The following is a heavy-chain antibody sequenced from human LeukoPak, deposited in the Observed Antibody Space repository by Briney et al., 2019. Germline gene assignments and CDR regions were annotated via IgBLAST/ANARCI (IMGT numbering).Heavy chain of an antibody. CDR2: IYYSGST. CDR1: GGTISSYY. D-gene: IGHD1-26*01. Sequence: SETLSLTCTVSGGTISSYYWSWIRQPPGKGLEWIGYIYYSGSTNYNPSLKSRVTISVDTSKNQFSLKLSSVTAVDTAVYYCARRASVGSFDAFDIWGQGTMVTVSS. J-gene: IGHJ3*02. V-gene: IGHV4-59*08. CDR3: ARRASVGSFDAFDI.